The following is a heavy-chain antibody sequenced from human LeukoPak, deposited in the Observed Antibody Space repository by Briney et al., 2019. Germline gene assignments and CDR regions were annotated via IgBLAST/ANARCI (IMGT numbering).Heavy chain of an antibody. J-gene: IGHJ4*02. V-gene: IGHV4-39*01. Sequence: SESLSLTCTVSGGSIGRSYYWAWFRQTPGKTLDWIGSIDSGGDTDHKPSLKSRVTMSVDSSKKHFCLRLTSLTATDTGIYYCARHASGVFDHWGQGTLVTVSS. CDR3: ARHASGVFDH. CDR1: GGSIGRSYY. D-gene: IGHD1-26*01. CDR2: IDSGGDT.